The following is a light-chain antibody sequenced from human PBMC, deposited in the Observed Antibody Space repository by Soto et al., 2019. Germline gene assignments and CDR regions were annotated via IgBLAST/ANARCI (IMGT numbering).Light chain of an antibody. CDR1: SSDVGGYNY. CDR3: SSHTSSNTRV. CDR2: EVT. V-gene: IGLV2-14*01. Sequence: QSALTEPASVSGSPGQSITLSCTGTSSDVGGYNYVSWDQQHPGKAPKLIIDEVTTRPSGISYRCSGSKSGNTASLTISGLQAEDSADYHCSSHTSSNTRVFGTGTKLTVL. J-gene: IGLJ1*01.